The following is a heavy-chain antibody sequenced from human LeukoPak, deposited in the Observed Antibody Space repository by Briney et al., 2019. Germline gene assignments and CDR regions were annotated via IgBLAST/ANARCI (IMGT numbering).Heavy chain of an antibody. J-gene: IGHJ4*02. CDR2: ISGSGGST. CDR3: AKDLGLVGSGSYGH. V-gene: IGHV3-23*01. CDR1: GFSFSSSA. Sequence: GGSLRLSCAASGFSFSSSAMTWVRQAPGNGLEWVSAISGSGGSTYYADSVKGRFTISRDNSKNTLYLQMNSLRAEDTAVYYCAKDLGLVGSGSYGHWGQGTLVTVSS. D-gene: IGHD3-10*01.